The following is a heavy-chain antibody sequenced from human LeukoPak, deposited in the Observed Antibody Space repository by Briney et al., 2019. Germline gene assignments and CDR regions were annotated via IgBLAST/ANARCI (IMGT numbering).Heavy chain of an antibody. V-gene: IGHV4-30-2*01. CDR3: AREVYDYVWGSYRSFDY. CDR1: GGSISSGGYS. J-gene: IGHJ4*02. Sequence: SQTLSLTCAVSGGSISSGGYSWSWIRQPPGKGLEWIGYIYHSGSTYYNPSLKSLVTISVDRSKNQFSLKLSSVTAADTAVYYCAREVYDYVWGSYRSFDYWGQGTLVTVSS. CDR2: IYHSGST. D-gene: IGHD3-16*02.